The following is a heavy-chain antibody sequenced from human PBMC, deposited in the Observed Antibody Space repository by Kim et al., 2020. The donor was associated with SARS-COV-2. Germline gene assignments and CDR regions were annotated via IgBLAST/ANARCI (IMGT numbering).Heavy chain of an antibody. CDR2: I. Sequence: IYYADSVKCRFTISRDFAKNSLYLQMNSLRVDDTALYYCGKDLVPGGLDVWGQGTTVTVSS. J-gene: IGHJ6*02. CDR3: GKDLVPGGLDV. V-gene: IGHV3-9*01. D-gene: IGHD2-8*02.